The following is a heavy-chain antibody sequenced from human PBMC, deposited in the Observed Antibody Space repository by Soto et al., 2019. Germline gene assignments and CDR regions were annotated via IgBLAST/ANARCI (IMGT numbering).Heavy chain of an antibody. CDR2: INTDGSVT. J-gene: IGHJ4*02. D-gene: IGHD1-26*01. Sequence: RLSCAGSGFTFSNFWMHWVRQAPGKGLVWVARINTDGSVTSHADSVKGRFTISRDNAKSTLYLQMNSLREEDSAMYYCARQTGLGATNYWGRGTLVTVSS. CDR3: ARQTGLGATNY. CDR1: GFTFSNFW. V-gene: IGHV3-74*01.